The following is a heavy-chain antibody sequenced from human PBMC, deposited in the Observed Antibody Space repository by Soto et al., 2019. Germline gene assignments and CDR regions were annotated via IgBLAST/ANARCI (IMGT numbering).Heavy chain of an antibody. CDR1: GFTFSNAW. J-gene: IGHJ4*02. CDR3: TTEEPHILTGYYDY. D-gene: IGHD3-9*01. V-gene: IGHV3-15*01. Sequence: EVQLVESGGGLVKPGGSLRLSCAASGFTFSNAWMSWVRQAPGKGLEWVGRIKSKTDGGTTDYAAPVKGRFTISRDDSKNTLYLQMNSLKTEDTVVYYCTTEEPHILTGYYDYWGQGTLVTVSS. CDR2: IKSKTDGGTT.